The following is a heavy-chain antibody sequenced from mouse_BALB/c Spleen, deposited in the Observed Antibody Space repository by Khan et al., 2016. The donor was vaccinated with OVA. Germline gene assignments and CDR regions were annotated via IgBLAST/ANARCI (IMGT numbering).Heavy chain of an antibody. D-gene: IGHD3-3*01. J-gene: IGHJ1*01. CDR2: MWLGGST. CDR3: ARNGDGGSYWYFDV. CDR1: GFSLSRYS. Sequence: QVQLKESGPGLVAPSQSLSITCTVSGFSLSRYSIHWVRQPPGKGLEWLGIMWLGGSTDYNSALKSRLSISKDNSKSQVFLKMNSLQTDDTARYYGARNGDGGSYWYFDVWGAGTTVTVSS. V-gene: IGHV2-6-4*01.